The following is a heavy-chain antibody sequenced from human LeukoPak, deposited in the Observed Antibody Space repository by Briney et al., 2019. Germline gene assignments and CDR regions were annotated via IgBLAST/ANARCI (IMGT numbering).Heavy chain of an antibody. J-gene: IGHJ4*02. D-gene: IGHD6-19*01. CDR3: AKDLDPGIAVAGLYFEY. CDR1: RFTFSSYA. V-gene: IGHV3-23*01. Sequence: GGSLRLSCAASRFTFSSYAMSWVRQAPGKGLEWVSAISGSGGSTYYADSVKGRFTISRDNSKNTLYLQMNSLRAEDTALYYCAKDLDPGIAVAGLYFEYWGQGTLVTVSS. CDR2: ISGSGGST.